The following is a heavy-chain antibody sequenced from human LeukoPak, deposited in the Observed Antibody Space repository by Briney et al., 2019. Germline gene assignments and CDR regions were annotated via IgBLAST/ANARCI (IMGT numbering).Heavy chain of an antibody. J-gene: IGHJ5*02. CDR3: AREGEVGTTWSWFDP. V-gene: IGHV6-1*01. Sequence: SQTLSLTCAISGDSVSSNSAAWNWIRQSPSRGLEWLGRTYYRSKWFYAYAVSVKSRITINPDTSKNQFPLLLNSVTPEDTAVYYCAREGEVGTTWSWFDPWGQGTLVTVSS. CDR1: GDSVSSNSAA. CDR2: TYYRSKWFY. D-gene: IGHD1-26*01.